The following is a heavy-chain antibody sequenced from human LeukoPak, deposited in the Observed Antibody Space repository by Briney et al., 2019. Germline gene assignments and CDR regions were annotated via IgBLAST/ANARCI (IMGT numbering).Heavy chain of an antibody. CDR1: GGTCSSYA. D-gene: IGHD3-22*01. V-gene: IGHV1-69*13. Sequence: RASVKVSCKASGGTCSSYAISWVRQAPGQGLAWMGGIIPIFGTANYAQKFQGRVTITADESTSTAYMELSSLRSEDTAVYYCASFDSSGQAVAAEYFQHWGQGTLVTVSS. J-gene: IGHJ1*01. CDR3: ASFDSSGQAVAAEYFQH. CDR2: IIPIFGTA.